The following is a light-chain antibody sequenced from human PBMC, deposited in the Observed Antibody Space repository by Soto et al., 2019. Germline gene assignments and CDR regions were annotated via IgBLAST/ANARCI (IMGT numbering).Light chain of an antibody. CDR3: MQALQTPRT. CDR1: QSLLYSNGKNY. V-gene: IGKV2-28*01. CDR2: LGS. J-gene: IGKJ1*01. Sequence: DIVMTQSPLSLPVTPGEPASISCRSSQSLLYSNGKNYLDWYLQKPGQSPQLLIYLGSNRASGVPDRFSGSGSGTDFTLKISRVEAEDVGVYYCMQALQTPRTFGQGTKVEIK.